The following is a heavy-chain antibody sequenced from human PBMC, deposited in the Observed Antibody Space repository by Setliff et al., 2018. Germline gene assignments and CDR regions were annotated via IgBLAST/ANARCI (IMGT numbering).Heavy chain of an antibody. V-gene: IGHV4-61*09. D-gene: IGHD2-21*01. J-gene: IGHJ4*02. CDR2: IYSSGSS. CDR3: ARSGMPRLLYVGY. Sequence: PSETLSLTCTVSGGSISSGSYYWTWIRQPAGKGLEWIGQIYSSGSSNYNPSLKSRVAISLDTSKSQFSLRLSSLTAADTAVYYCARSGMPRLLYVGYWGRGTLVTVSS. CDR1: GGSISSGSYY.